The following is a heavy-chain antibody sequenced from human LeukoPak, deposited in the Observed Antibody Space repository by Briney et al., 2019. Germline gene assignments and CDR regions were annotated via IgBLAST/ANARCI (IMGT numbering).Heavy chain of an antibody. J-gene: IGHJ4*02. CDR1: GYTFTGYY. D-gene: IGHD3-16*02. V-gene: IGHV1-2*02. Sequence: ASVKVSCKASGYTFTGYYMHWVRQAPGQGLGWMGWINPNSGGTSYPQKFQGRVTMTRDTSISTAYMELSRLRSDDTAVYYCARADPNLGELSLDYYWGQGTLVTVSS. CDR2: INPNSGGT. CDR3: ARADPNLGELSLDYY.